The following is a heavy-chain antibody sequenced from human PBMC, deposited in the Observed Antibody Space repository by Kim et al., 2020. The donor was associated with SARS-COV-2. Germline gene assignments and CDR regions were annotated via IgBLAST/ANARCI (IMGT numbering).Heavy chain of an antibody. CDR1: GFTFSSYW. CDR2: IKQDGNQK. V-gene: IGHV3-7*01. CDR3: ARDGDLYSTGKDAFDI. D-gene: IGHD6-19*01. J-gene: IGHJ3*02. Sequence: WGSLRLSCAASGFTFSSYWMTWVRQAPGKGLEWVANIKQDGNQKYYVDSVKGRFTISRDKAKNSLYLQMNSLRAEDTAVEYCARDGDLYSTGKDAFDIWG.